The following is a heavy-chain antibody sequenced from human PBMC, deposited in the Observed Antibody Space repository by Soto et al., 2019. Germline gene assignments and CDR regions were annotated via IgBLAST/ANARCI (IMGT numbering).Heavy chain of an antibody. CDR1: GWSFSGYY. V-gene: IGHV4-34*01. D-gene: IGHD4-17*01. CDR2: INHSGST. Sequence: SETRCLTCAAYGWSFSGYYWSWIRQPPGKGLEWIGEINHSGSTNYNPSLKSRVTISVDTSKNQFSLKLSSVTAADTAVYYCARGLEIDHYGDYVWSFDIWGQGTMVTVSS. CDR3: ARGLEIDHYGDYVWSFDI. J-gene: IGHJ3*02.